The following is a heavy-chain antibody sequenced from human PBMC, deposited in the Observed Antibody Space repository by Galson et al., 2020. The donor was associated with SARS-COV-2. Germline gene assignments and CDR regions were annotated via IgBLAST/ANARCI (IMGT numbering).Heavy chain of an antibody. V-gene: IGHV4-59*13. CDR3: ARALGEINWFDP. CDR2: IYYSGST. D-gene: IGHD1-26*01. Sequence: SETLSLTCTVSGGSISSYYWSWIRQPPGKGLEWIGYIYYSGSTNYNPSLKSRVTISVDTSKNQFSLKLSSVTAADTAVYYCARALGEINWFDPWGQGTLVTVSS. CDR1: GGSISSYY. J-gene: IGHJ5*02.